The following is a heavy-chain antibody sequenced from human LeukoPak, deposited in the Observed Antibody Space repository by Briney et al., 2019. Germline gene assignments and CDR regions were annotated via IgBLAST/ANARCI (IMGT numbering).Heavy chain of an antibody. CDR3: ARQSGWGGNNWFDP. CDR1: GFTFSSYS. CDR2: ISSSSSTI. J-gene: IGHJ5*02. V-gene: IGHV3-48*01. D-gene: IGHD6-19*01. Sequence: GGSLRLSCAASGFTFSSYSMNWVRQAPGKGLEWVSYISSSSSTIYYADSVKGRFTISRDNAKNSLYLQMNSLRADDTAVYYCARQSGWGGNNWFDPWGQGTLVTVSS.